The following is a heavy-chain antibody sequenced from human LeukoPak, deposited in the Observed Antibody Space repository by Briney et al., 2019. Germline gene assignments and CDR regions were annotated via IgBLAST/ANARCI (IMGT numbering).Heavy chain of an antibody. V-gene: IGHV3-23*01. Sequence: GGSLRLSCAASGFTCSSYAMSWVRQAPGKGLEWVSAISGSGGSTYYADSVKGRFTISRDNSKNTLYLQMNSLRAEDTAVYYCAKAQYSSGWTGYWGQGTLVTVSS. J-gene: IGHJ4*02. D-gene: IGHD6-19*01. CDR3: AKAQYSSGWTGY. CDR1: GFTCSSYA. CDR2: ISGSGGST.